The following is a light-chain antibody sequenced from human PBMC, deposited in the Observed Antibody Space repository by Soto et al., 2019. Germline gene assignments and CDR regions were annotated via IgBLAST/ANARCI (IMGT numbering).Light chain of an antibody. Sequence: QSALTQPPSVSAAPGQKVTISCSGSSSNIGNNYVSWYQQLPGTAPKLLIYDNNKRPSGIPARFSGSKSGTSATLGITGLQTGDEADYYCGTWDSSLSAGGVFGGGTKLTVL. CDR2: DNN. J-gene: IGLJ3*02. V-gene: IGLV1-51*01. CDR3: GTWDSSLSAGGV. CDR1: SSNIGNNY.